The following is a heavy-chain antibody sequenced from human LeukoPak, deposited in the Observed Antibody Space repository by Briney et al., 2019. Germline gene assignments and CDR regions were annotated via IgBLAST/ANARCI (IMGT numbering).Heavy chain of an antibody. CDR2: ISGSSSTI. CDR1: GFTFSSYS. V-gene: IGHV3-48*01. Sequence: GGSLRLSCAASGFTFSSYSMNWVRQAPGKGLEWGSYISGSSSTIYYADSVKGRFTISRDNGKNTLYLQMNSLRAEDTALYHCARAYCSGGSCLELDYWGQGTLVTVSS. J-gene: IGHJ4*02. D-gene: IGHD2-15*01. CDR3: ARAYCSGGSCLELDY.